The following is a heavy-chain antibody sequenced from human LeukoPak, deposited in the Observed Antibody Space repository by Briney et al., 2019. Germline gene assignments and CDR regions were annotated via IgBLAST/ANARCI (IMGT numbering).Heavy chain of an antibody. CDR1: DGSISSYY. Sequence: SETLSLTCTVSDGSISSYYWSWIRQPPGKGLEWIGYIYYSGSTNYNPSLKSRVTMSVDTSKNQFSLIVISVTAADTAVYYCARVAIAARGYYFDYWGQGTLVTVSS. D-gene: IGHD6-6*01. CDR3: ARVAIAARGYYFDY. V-gene: IGHV4-59*01. J-gene: IGHJ4*02. CDR2: IYYSGST.